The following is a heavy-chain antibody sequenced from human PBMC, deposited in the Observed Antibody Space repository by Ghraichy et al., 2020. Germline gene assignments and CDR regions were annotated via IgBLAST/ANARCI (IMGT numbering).Heavy chain of an antibody. CDR2: LRTGGIAE. J-gene: IGHJ4*02. Sequence: GGSLRLSCAASGFTFSDYGMHWVRQAPGKGLEWVTYLRTGGIAEYYADSVKGRFTVSRDNSKNTLYLQMNSLRVEDTAVYYCAKDRGYTYGYENYCDYWGRGTLVTVSS. D-gene: IGHD5-18*01. CDR1: GFTFSDYG. CDR3: AKDRGYTYGYENYCDY. V-gene: IGHV3-30*02.